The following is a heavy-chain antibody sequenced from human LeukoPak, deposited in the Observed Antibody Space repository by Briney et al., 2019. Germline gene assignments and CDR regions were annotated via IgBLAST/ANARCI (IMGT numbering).Heavy chain of an antibody. CDR1: GGSISSSGYY. V-gene: IGHV4-39*01. CDR3: ASHKYCGGDCPHDAFDI. CDR2: IYYSGST. Sequence: SETLSLTCTVSGGSISSSGYYWGWIRQPPGKGLDWIGSIYYSGSTYYNPSLKSRVTISVDTSKNQFSLKLSSVTAADTAVYYCASHKYCGGDCPHDAFDIWGQGTMVTVSS. D-gene: IGHD2-21*02. J-gene: IGHJ3*02.